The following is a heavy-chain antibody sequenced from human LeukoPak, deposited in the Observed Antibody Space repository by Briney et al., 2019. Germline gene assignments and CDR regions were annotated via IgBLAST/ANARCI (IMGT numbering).Heavy chain of an antibody. Sequence: SETLSLTCDVSGGSIDSTNWWNWVRQPPGKGLEWIGEIHHDGRINYNPSLKSRVTLSVDKSKNQFSLRLNSVTAADTAVYFCGRDCSSLNCRREDVDYWGQGTLVTVSS. CDR3: GRDCSSLNCRREDVDY. D-gene: IGHD2-2*01. V-gene: IGHV4/OR15-8*01. CDR2: IHHDGRI. CDR1: GGSIDSTNW. J-gene: IGHJ4*02.